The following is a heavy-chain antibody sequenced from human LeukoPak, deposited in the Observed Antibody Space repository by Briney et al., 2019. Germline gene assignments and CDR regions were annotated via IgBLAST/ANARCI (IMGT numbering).Heavy chain of an antibody. CDR2: MYYSGST. V-gene: IGHV4-59*11. CDR3: AREREGSTMTTRRPFDI. J-gene: IGHJ3*02. Sequence: PSETLSLTCTVSDGSISSHYWSWIRQPPGKGLEWIGCMYYSGSTKYKPSLKSRVIISVDTSKNQFSLKLSSVTAADTAVYYCAREREGSTMTTRRPFDIWGQGTMVTVSS. D-gene: IGHD4-17*01. CDR1: DGSISSHY.